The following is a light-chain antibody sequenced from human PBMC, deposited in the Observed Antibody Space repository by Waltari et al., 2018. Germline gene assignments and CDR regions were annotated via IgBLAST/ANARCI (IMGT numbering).Light chain of an antibody. CDR1: SGHSGNL. CDR3: QTGGHGTWV. Sequence: QLVLTQSPSASASLGASVKLTSTLSSGHSGNLTAWHQQQPEKGPRFLMKVNSDGSHTKGDEIPDRFSGSSSGADRYLTISSVQSEDEADYYCQTGGHGTWVFGGGTKLTVL. CDR2: VNSDGSH. J-gene: IGLJ3*02. V-gene: IGLV4-69*01.